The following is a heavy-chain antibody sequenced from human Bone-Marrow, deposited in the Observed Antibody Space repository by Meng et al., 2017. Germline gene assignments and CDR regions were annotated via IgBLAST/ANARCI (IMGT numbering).Heavy chain of an antibody. CDR2: IYYSGT. CDR1: GVSISTDY. CDR3: ARGGGWSLDY. Sequence: QVQLQESGPGLVKPSETLSLTCTVSGVSISTDYWSWIRQPPGKGLEWIGFIYYSGTNYSPSLRSRVSISLDPSKNQFSLNLTSVTAADTAVYYCARGGGWSLDYWGQGTLVTVSS. V-gene: IGHV4-59*01. J-gene: IGHJ4*02. D-gene: IGHD2-15*01.